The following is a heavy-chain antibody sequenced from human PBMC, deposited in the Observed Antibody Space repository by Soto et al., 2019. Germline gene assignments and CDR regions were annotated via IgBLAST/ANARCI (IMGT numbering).Heavy chain of an antibody. CDR1: GGSISSSNW. J-gene: IGHJ5*02. V-gene: IGHV4-4*02. CDR2: IYHSGST. D-gene: IGHD3-10*01. Sequence: QVQLQESGPGLVKPSGTLSLTCAVSGGSISSSNWWSWVRQPPGKGLEWIGEIYHSGSTNYNPSLKRRVTIAVDKSKNQFSLKLSSVTAADTAGYYCARSYMVRGVANWFDPWGQGTLVTVSS. CDR3: ARSYMVRGVANWFDP.